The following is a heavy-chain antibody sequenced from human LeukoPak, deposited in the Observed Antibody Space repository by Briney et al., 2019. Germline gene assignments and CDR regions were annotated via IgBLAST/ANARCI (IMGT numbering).Heavy chain of an antibody. CDR3: ARGAWPSSFDY. J-gene: IGHJ4*02. CDR1: GYTFTSYD. Sequence: ASVKVSCKAPGYTFTSYDVNWVRQATGQRLEWMGWVNPNSGNTAYAQNFQGRVTMTSDTSINTAYMELSSLRSEDTAVYYCARGAWPSSFDYWGQGILVTVSS. V-gene: IGHV1-8*01. CDR2: VNPNSGNT. D-gene: IGHD6-6*01.